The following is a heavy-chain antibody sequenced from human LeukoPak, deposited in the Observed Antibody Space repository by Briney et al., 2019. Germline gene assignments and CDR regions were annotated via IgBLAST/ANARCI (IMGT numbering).Heavy chain of an antibody. Sequence: GGSLRLSCAASGFTFSSYSMNWVRQALGKGLEWVSSIRSSSSYIYYADSVKGRFTISRENAKNSLYLQMNSLRSEDTAVYYCATSRYCSSTSCQGAFDIWGQGTMVSVSS. D-gene: IGHD2-2*01. CDR3: ATSRYCSSTSCQGAFDI. V-gene: IGHV3-21*04. CDR1: GFTFSSYS. CDR2: IRSSSSYI. J-gene: IGHJ3*02.